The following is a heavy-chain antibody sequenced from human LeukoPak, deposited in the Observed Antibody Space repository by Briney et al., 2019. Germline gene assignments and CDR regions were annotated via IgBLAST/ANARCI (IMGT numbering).Heavy chain of an antibody. CDR3: ARGTHRIEYFQH. Sequence: SVKLSCTASGGTFSSYAISWVRQAPGQGHECMGGIIPIFGTANYAQKFQGRVTITADESTSTAYMELSGLRSEDTAVYYCARGTHRIEYFQHWGQGTLVTVSS. CDR1: GGTFSSYA. V-gene: IGHV1-69*13. J-gene: IGHJ1*01. CDR2: IIPIFGTA.